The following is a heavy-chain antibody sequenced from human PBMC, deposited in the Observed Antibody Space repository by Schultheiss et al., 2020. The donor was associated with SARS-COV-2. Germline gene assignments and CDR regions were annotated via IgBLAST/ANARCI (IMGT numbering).Heavy chain of an antibody. CDR2: ISSNGGST. V-gene: IGHV3-66*01. CDR3: ARGYYDSSGYYSSDAFDI. CDR1: GFTVSSNY. J-gene: IGHJ3*02. Sequence: GGSLRLSCAASGFTVSSNYMSWVRQAPGKGLEWVSAISSNGGSTYYADSVKGRFTISRDNSKNTLYLQMNSLRAEDTAVYYCARGYYDSSGYYSSDAFDIWGQGTMVTVSS. D-gene: IGHD3-22*01.